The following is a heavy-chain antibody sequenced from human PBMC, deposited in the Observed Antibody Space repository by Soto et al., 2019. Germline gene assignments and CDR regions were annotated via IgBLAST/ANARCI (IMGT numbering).Heavy chain of an antibody. J-gene: IGHJ5*02. CDR1: GGSISSGDYY. CDR2: IYYSGST. CDR3: ARGYSGYGGRVNWFDP. Sequence: SETLSLTCTVSGGSISSGDYYWSWIRQPPGKGLEWIGYIYYSGSTYYNPSLKSRVTISVDTSKNQFSLKLSSVTAADTAVYYCARGYSGYGGRVNWFDPWGQGTLVTVSS. D-gene: IGHD5-12*01. V-gene: IGHV4-30-4*01.